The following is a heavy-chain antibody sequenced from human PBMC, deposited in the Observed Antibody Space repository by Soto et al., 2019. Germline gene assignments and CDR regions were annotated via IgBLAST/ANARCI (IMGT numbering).Heavy chain of an antibody. CDR1: GYTFSNFG. Sequence: QVQLVQSGGEVKKPGASVKVSCKASGYTFSNFGLSWVRQAPGQGLELMGWISPYNGNTNYAQKLQGRLTMTTDTSTSTAYMELRSLRFDDTAVYYCARDRLCGSVTGGGFDSWGQGTLVTVSS. V-gene: IGHV1-18*01. CDR3: ARDRLCGSVTGGGFDS. CDR2: ISPYNGNT. J-gene: IGHJ4*02. D-gene: IGHD1-1*01.